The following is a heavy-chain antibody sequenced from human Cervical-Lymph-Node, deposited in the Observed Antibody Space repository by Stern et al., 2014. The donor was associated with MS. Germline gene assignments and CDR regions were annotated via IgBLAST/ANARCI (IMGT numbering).Heavy chain of an antibody. V-gene: IGHV3-7*01. CDR2: IKGDGSET. Sequence: EVQLVQSGGGLVQPGGSQRLSCVASGSTFSTPWMSWVRQAPGKGLEWVANIKGDGSETYYLDSVKGRFTISRDNAKSSLYLEMNSLRAEDTAVYYCTRFLQSGWSDLFDSWGRGTLVTVSS. J-gene: IGHJ5*01. CDR1: GSTFSTPW. CDR3: TRFLQSGWSDLFDS. D-gene: IGHD6-19*01.